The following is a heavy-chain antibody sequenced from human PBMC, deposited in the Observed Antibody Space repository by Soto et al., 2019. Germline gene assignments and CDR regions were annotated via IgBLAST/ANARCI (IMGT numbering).Heavy chain of an antibody. CDR3: VKDKGSTVSPSDYYYNGMDG. V-gene: IGHV3-23*01. CDR2: VSYSGGGT. CDR1: GFTFSSYA. J-gene: IGHJ6*02. D-gene: IGHD4-17*01. Sequence: EVQLLESGGGLVQPGGSLRLSCVASGFTFSSYAMHWVRQAPGKGLEWVSGVSYSGGGTYHADSVKGRLTISRHNSKNTLYLQMGSLRAEDTAVYYCVKDKGSTVSPSDYYYNGMDGWGQGTTVTVS.